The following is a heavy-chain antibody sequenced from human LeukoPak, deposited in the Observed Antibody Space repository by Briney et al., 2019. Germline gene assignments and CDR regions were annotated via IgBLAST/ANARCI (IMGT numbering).Heavy chain of an antibody. Sequence: SETLSLTCTVSGGSISSYYWSWIRQPPGKGLEWIGYIYYSGSTNYNPSLKSRVTISVDTSKNQFSLKLSSVTAADTAVYYCARGGDYDILTGSGWFDPWGQGTLVTVSS. CDR2: IYYSGST. CDR3: ARGGDYDILTGSGWFDP. V-gene: IGHV4-59*01. CDR1: GGSISSYY. J-gene: IGHJ5*02. D-gene: IGHD3-9*01.